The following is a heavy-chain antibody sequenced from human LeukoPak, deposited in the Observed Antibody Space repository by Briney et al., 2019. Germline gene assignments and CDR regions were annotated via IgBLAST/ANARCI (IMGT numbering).Heavy chain of an antibody. CDR2: IYISGST. D-gene: IGHD2-15*01. CDR3: ASAKVVVAATRYYHYMDV. Sequence: SQTLSLTCTVSGGSFSSGLYYWTWIRQPPGKGLEWIGRIYISGSTNYNPSLKSRVTISKDTSKNEFSLKLSSVTAADTAVYYCASAKVVVAATRYYHYMDVWGEGTTVTISS. CDR1: GGSFSSGLYY. J-gene: IGHJ6*03. V-gene: IGHV4-61*02.